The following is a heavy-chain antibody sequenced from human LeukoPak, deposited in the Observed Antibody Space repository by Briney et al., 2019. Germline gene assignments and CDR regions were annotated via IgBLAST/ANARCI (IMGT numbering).Heavy chain of an antibody. Sequence: PGRSLRLSCAASGFTFSSYAMHWVRQAPGKGLEWVAVISYDGSNKYYADSVKGRFTISRDNFKNTLYLQMNSLRAEDTAVYYCAREGDIAAFDYWGQGTLVTVSS. CDR1: GFTFSSYA. CDR3: AREGDIAAFDY. J-gene: IGHJ4*02. CDR2: ISYDGSNK. D-gene: IGHD6-6*01. V-gene: IGHV3-30*01.